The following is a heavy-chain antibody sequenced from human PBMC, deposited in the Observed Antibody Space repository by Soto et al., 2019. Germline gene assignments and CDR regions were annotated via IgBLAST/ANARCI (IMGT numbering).Heavy chain of an antibody. D-gene: IGHD5-18*01. V-gene: IGHV1-69*13. Sequence: SVKVSCKASGGTISSYAISWVRQAPGQGLEWMGGIIPIFGTANYAQKFQGRVTITADESTSTAYMELSSLRSEDTAVYYCAREDTAMAAGLDYWGQGTLVTVSS. CDR3: AREDTAMAAGLDY. CDR1: GGTISSYA. CDR2: IIPIFGTA. J-gene: IGHJ4*02.